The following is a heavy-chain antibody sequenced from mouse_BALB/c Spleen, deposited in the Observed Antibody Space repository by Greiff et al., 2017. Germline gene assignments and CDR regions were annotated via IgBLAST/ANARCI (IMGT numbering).Heavy chain of an antibody. J-gene: IGHJ2*01. Sequence: EVQLVESGPGLVKPSQSLSLTCTVTGYSITSDYAWNWIRQFPGNKLEWMGYISYSGSTSYNPSLKSRISITRDTSKNQFFLQLNSVTTEDTATYYCARSGHYYGYYFDYWGQGTTLTVSS. V-gene: IGHV3-2*02. CDR1: GYSITSDYA. CDR2: ISYSGST. CDR3: ARSGHYYGYYFDY. D-gene: IGHD1-2*01.